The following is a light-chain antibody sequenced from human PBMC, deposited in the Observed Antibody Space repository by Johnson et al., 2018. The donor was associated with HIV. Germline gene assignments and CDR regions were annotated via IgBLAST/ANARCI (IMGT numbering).Light chain of an antibody. CDR1: SSDMGNYA. J-gene: IGLJ1*01. Sequence: QSVLTQPPSVSAAPGQKVTISCSGSSSDMGNYAVSWYQQLPGTAPKLLIYENNKRPSGIADRFSASKSDTSATLDITGLQTGDEADYYCGAWESSLSAYVFGTGTKVAVL. V-gene: IGLV1-51*02. CDR3: GAWESSLSAYV. CDR2: ENN.